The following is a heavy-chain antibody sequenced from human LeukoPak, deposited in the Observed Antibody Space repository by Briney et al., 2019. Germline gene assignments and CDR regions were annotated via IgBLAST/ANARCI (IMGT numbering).Heavy chain of an antibody. D-gene: IGHD1-26*01. CDR3: VRHYVLHIVGPSY. J-gene: IGHJ4*02. Sequence: SETLSLTCTVSGASISSSNFYWDWIRQSPGKGLEWIGNIYYGETTSYNPSFKSRVTISVDSSKNQFSLKVNSVTAADTAMYFCVRHYVLHIVGPSYWGQGIPVTVSS. CDR2: IYYGETT. CDR1: GASISSSNFY. V-gene: IGHV4-39*01.